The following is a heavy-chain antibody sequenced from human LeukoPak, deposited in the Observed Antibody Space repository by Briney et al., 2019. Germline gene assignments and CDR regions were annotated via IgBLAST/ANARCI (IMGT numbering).Heavy chain of an antibody. D-gene: IGHD1-26*01. J-gene: IGHJ4*02. CDR2: TYYRSKWYN. CDR1: GVSISSNSAA. CDR3: ARTSGYLDY. Sequence: SQTLSLTCAISGVSISSNSAAWNWLRQSPSRGLEWLGRTYYRSKWYNHYAVSVKSRITINPDTSKNHFSLQLNSVTPEYTAVYYCARTSGYLDYWGQGTLVTVSS. V-gene: IGHV6-1*01.